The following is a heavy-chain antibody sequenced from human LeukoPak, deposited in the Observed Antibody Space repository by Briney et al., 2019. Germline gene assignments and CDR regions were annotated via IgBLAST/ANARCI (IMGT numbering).Heavy chain of an antibody. V-gene: IGHV3-7*01. CDR1: GFTFSSYW. CDR3: ARDPYGGLNWFDP. CDR2: IKQDGSEK. J-gene: IGHJ5*02. D-gene: IGHD4-23*01. Sequence: GGSLRLPCAASGFTFSSYWMSWVRQAPGKGLEWVANIKQDGSEKYYVDSVKGRFTISRDNAKNSLYLQMNSLRAEDTAVYYCARDPYGGLNWFDPWGQGTLVTVSS.